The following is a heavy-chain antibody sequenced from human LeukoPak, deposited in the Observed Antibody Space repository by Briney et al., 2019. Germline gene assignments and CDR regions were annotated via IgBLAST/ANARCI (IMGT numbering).Heavy chain of an antibody. Sequence: GGSLRLSCAASGFTFSSYAMSWVRQAPGKGLEWVSAISGSGGSTYYADSAKGRFTISRDNSKNTLYLQMNSLRAEDTAVYYCAKTRPLDSSSWSHGDYWGQGTLVTVSS. CDR2: ISGSGGST. CDR3: AKTRPLDSSSWSHGDY. CDR1: GFTFSSYA. D-gene: IGHD6-13*01. V-gene: IGHV3-23*01. J-gene: IGHJ4*02.